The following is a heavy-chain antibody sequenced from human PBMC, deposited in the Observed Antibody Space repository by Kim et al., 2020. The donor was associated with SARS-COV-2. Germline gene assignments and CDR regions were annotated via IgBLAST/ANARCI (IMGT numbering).Heavy chain of an antibody. V-gene: IGHV4-59*01. CDR2: IYYSGST. D-gene: IGHD6-19*01. CDR1: GGSISSYY. J-gene: IGHJ4*02. Sequence: SETLSLTCTVSGGSISSYYWSWIRQPPGKGLEWIGYIYYSGSTNYNPSLKSRVTISVDTSKNQFSLKLSSVTAADTAVYYCARVVGYSSGWYYFDYWGLG. CDR3: ARVVGYSSGWYYFDY.